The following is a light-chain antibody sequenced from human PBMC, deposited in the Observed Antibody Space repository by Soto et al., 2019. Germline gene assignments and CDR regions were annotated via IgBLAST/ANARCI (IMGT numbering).Light chain of an antibody. Sequence: DVQMTQSPSSLSASVGDRVTITCRASQDIKTWLVWYQQKPEQAPKSLIYVASGLQAGVPSRFSGSGSGTDFTLTISSLQPEDSAIYYCQQYNSYPLTFGGGT. CDR1: QDIKTW. CDR3: QQYNSYPLT. V-gene: IGKV1D-16*01. CDR2: VAS. J-gene: IGKJ4*01.